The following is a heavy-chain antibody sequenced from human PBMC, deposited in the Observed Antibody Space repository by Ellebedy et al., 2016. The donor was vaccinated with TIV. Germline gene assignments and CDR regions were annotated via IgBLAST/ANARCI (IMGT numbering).Heavy chain of an antibody. CDR3: ARLGIAAAGTLYYYYYGMDV. D-gene: IGHD6-13*01. V-gene: IGHV1-69*13. Sequence: SVKVSXXASGGTFSSYAISWVRQAPGQGLEWMGGIIPIFGTANYAQKFQGRVTITADESTSTAYMELSSLRSEDTAVYYCARLGIAAAGTLYYYYYGMDVWGQGTTVTVSS. J-gene: IGHJ6*02. CDR2: IIPIFGTA. CDR1: GGTFSSYA.